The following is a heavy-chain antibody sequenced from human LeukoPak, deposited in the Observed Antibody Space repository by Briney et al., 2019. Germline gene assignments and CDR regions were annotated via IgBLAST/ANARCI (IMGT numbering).Heavy chain of an antibody. D-gene: IGHD6-13*01. CDR1: GFTFSSYG. Sequence: PGGSLRLSCAASGFTFSSYGMRWVRQAPGKGLEWVAVISYDGSNKYYADSVKGRFTISRDNSKNTLYLQMNSLRAEDTAVYYCAREGYSSSWYYYYYGMDVWGKGTTVTVSS. V-gene: IGHV3-30*04. CDR3: AREGYSSSWYYYYYGMDV. J-gene: IGHJ6*04. CDR2: ISYDGSNK.